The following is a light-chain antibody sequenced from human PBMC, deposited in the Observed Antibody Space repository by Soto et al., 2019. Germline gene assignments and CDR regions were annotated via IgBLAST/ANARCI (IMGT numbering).Light chain of an antibody. V-gene: IGLV2-14*01. CDR1: SSDVGGYDY. J-gene: IGLJ1*01. CDR3: SSYTSTNTYV. CDR2: EVS. Sequence: QSALTQPASVSGSPGQSITISCTGNSSDVGGYDYVSWYQQHPGRAPKLMIYEVSNRPSGVSNRFSGSKSGNTASLTISGLQAEDEADYYCSSYTSTNTYVFATGTKVTVL.